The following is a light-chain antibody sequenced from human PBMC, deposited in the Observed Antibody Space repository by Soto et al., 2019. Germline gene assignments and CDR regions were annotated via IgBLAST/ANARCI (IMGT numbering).Light chain of an antibody. V-gene: IGLV2-8*01. CDR2: EVS. CDR1: RDDIGAYDY. Sequence: QSALTQPASVSGSPGQSITISCAGTRDDIGAYDYVSWYQQHPGNAPKLLVYEVSKRPSGVPDRFSGSKSGNTASLTVSGLQSENEADYYCSSYAGSNNWVFGGGTKVTVL. J-gene: IGLJ2*01. CDR3: SSYAGSNNWV.